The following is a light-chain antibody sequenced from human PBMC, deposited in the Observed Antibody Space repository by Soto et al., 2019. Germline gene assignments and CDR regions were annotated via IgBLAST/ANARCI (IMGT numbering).Light chain of an antibody. CDR1: QGISTY. CDR3: QQLNGYLELT. CDR2: DAS. Sequence: DIQLTQSPSFLSASVGDRVTITCRASQGISTYLAWYQQKLGKAPKLLIYDASTLQSGVPSRFSGSRSGTEFTLTISRLQPEDCATYYCQQLNGYLELTFGGGTKVDIK. V-gene: IGKV1-9*01. J-gene: IGKJ4*01.